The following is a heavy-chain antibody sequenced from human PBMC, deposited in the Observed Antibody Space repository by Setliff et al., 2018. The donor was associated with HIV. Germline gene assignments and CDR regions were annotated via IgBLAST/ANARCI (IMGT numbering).Heavy chain of an antibody. CDR2: TYFRSKWYF. Sequence: PSETLSLTCTVSGGSISSGYYYWSWIRQHPGKGLEWLGRTYFRSKWYFDYAVSVKSRIIINPDTSKNQFSLHLNSVTPEDTAVYYCARGSYGSVLLWGQGTLVTVSS. J-gene: IGHJ4*02. CDR1: GGSISSGY. D-gene: IGHD6-19*01. CDR3: ARGSYGSVLL. V-gene: IGHV6-1*01.